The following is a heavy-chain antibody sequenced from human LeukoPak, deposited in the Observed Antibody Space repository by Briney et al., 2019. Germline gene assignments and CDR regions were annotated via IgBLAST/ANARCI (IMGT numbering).Heavy chain of an antibody. V-gene: IGHV3-7*01. Sequence: PGGSLRLSCAASGFTFSNYWMSWVRQAPGKGLEWVANMKADGSENYYVDSVKGRFTISRDNAKNSLYLQMNSLRVEDTVVYYCGRGWSGFAYWGQGTLVTVSS. CDR3: GRGWSGFAY. CDR1: GFTFSNYW. J-gene: IGHJ4*02. D-gene: IGHD3-3*01. CDR2: MKADGSEN.